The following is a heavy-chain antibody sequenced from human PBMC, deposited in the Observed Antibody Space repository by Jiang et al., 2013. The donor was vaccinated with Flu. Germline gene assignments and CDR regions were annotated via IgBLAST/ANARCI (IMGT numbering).Heavy chain of an antibody. D-gene: IGHD3-22*01. J-gene: IGHJ4*02. V-gene: IGHV3-48*02. CDR1: GFTFSSYS. CDR2: ISSSSSTI. CDR3: ARDSPPRYYYDSSGLNDY. Sequence: VQLLESGGGLVQPGGSLRLSCAASGFTFSSYSMNWVRQAPGKGLEWVSYISSSSSTIYYADSVKGRFTISRDNAKNSLYLQMNSLRDEDTAVYYCARDSPPRYYYDSSGLNDYWGQGTLVTVSS.